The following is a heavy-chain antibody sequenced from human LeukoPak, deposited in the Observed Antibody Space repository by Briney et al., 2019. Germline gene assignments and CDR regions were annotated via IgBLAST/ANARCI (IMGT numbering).Heavy chain of an antibody. CDR2: INPNSGGT. CDR1: GYTFTGYY. J-gene: IGHJ5*02. D-gene: IGHD3-3*01. CDR3: ARESYSGVWSGYYWGVDP. V-gene: IGHV1-2*06. Sequence: ASVKVSCKASGYTFTGYYMHWVRQAPGQGLEWMGRINPNSGGTNYAQKFQGRVTMTRDTSISTAYMELSRLRSDDTAVYYCARESYSGVWSGYYWGVDPWGQGTLVTVSS.